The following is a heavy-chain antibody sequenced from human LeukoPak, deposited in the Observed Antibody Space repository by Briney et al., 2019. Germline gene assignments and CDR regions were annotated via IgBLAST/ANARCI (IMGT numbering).Heavy chain of an antibody. Sequence: GASVKVSCKASGGTFSSYAISWVRQAPGQGLEWMGGIIPIFGTANYAQKFQGRVTITADESTSTAYMELSSLRSEDTAVYYCARGLRAVLGLDVWGQGTTVTVSS. V-gene: IGHV1-69*13. CDR2: IIPIFGTA. D-gene: IGHD3-16*01. CDR3: ARGLRAVLGLDV. CDR1: GGTFSSYA. J-gene: IGHJ6*02.